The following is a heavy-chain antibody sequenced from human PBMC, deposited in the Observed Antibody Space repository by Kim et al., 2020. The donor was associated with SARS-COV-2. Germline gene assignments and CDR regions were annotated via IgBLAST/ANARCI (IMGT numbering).Heavy chain of an antibody. J-gene: IGHJ6*02. D-gene: IGHD3-10*01. CDR3: AKDINRSGSPYYYYGMDV. CDR1: GFTFDDYT. V-gene: IGHV3-43*01. Sequence: GGSLRLSCAASGFTFDDYTMHWVRQAPGKGLEWVSLISWDGGSTYYADSVKGRFTISRDNSKNSLYLQMNSLRTEDTALYYCAKDINRSGSPYYYYGMDVWGQGTTVTVSS. CDR2: ISWDGGST.